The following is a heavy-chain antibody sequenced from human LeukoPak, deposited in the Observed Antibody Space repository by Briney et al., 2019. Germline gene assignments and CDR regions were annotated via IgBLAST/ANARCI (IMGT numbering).Heavy chain of an antibody. CDR3: ARELWGRGSFSDV. D-gene: IGHD1-26*01. CDR1: GYTFTNYA. CDR2: INTNTGNP. J-gene: IGHJ6*04. Sequence: ASVKVSCKASGYTFTNYAMNWVRQAPGQGLEWMGWINTNTGNPTYAQGFTGRFVFSLDTSVSTTYLQITSLKTEDTAVYYCARELWGRGSFSDVWGKGTTVTVSS. V-gene: IGHV7-4-1*02.